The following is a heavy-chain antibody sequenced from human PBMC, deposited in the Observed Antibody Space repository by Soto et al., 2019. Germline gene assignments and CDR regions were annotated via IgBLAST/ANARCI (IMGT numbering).Heavy chain of an antibody. D-gene: IGHD3-10*02. J-gene: IGHJ4*02. CDR1: DASVSKYY. V-gene: IGHV4-59*02. CDR3: ARGQLLFAY. Sequence: SETLSLTCSVSDASVSKYYWSWIRQPPGKGLEWIGYISHTGYTSYNPSLESRLTISMDKSKNQLSLNLDSVTTADTAVYYCARGQLLFAYWGQGTPVTVSS. CDR2: ISHTGYT.